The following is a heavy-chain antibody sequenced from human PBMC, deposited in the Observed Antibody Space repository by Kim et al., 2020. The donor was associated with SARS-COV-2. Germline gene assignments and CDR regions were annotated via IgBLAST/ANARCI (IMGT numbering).Heavy chain of an antibody. CDR2: IISDGRST. CDR1: GFSISNYW. V-gene: IGHV3-74*01. CDR3: ARDQKDAGGAFDI. Sequence: GGSLRLSCAASGFSISNYWMHWVRQAPGKGLVWVSYIISDGRSTTYADSVKGRFTISRDNPKNTLFLQMNSLRVEDTALYYCARDQKDAGGAFDIWGRGTMVTVSS. J-gene: IGHJ3*02.